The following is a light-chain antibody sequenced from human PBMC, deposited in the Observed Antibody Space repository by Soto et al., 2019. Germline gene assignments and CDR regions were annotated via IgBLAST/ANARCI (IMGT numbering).Light chain of an antibody. CDR1: SSDVGAHNY. CDR3: SSFTSSNTVV. V-gene: IGLV2-14*01. Sequence: QSALTQPASVSGSPGQSITISCTGTSSDVGAHNYVSWYQQHPGKAPKLMISEVSKRPSGVSNRFSGSKSGNTASLTISGLQDEDEAHYYCSSFTSSNTVVFGGGTKLTVL. J-gene: IGLJ2*01. CDR2: EVS.